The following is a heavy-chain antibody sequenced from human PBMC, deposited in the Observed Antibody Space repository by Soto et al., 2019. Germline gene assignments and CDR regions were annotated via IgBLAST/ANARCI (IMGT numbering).Heavy chain of an antibody. Sequence: GSSVKVSCKDSGGTFSSYAISWVRQAPGQGLEWMGGIIPIFGTAHYAQKFQGRVTITADESTSAAYMELSSLRSEDTAVYYCAKDIVVVPAADYYYYYGIDVSGQGPTVTV. CDR3: AKDIVVVPAADYYYYYGIDV. V-gene: IGHV1-69*13. D-gene: IGHD2-2*01. J-gene: IGHJ6*02. CDR2: IIPIFGTA. CDR1: GGTFSSYA.